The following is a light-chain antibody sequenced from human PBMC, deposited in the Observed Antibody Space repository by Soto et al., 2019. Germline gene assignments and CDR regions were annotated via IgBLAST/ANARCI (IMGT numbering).Light chain of an antibody. J-gene: IGLJ2*01. CDR2: DVS. Sequence: QSALTQPPSASGSRGQSVTISCTGTSSDVGGYNYVSWYQQHPGKAPKRMIYDVSKRPSGVPDRFSGSKSGNTASLTVSGLQAEDEADYYCSSYAGSNNLVVFGGGTKVTVL. CDR3: SSYAGSNNLVV. CDR1: SSDVGGYNY. V-gene: IGLV2-8*01.